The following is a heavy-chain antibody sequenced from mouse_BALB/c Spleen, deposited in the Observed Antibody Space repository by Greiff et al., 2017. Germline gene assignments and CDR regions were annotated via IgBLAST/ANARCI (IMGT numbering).Heavy chain of an antibody. V-gene: IGHV5-17*02. CDR3: ARLSGGPYDYGEAY. Sequence: EVQVVESGGGLVQPGGSRKLSCAASGFTFSSFGMHWVRQAPEKGLEWVAYISSGSSTIYYADTVKGRFTISRDNPKNTLFLQMTSLRSEDTAMYYCARLSGGPYDYGEAYWGQGTLVTVSA. CDR1: GFTFSSFG. D-gene: IGHD2-4*01. J-gene: IGHJ3*01. CDR2: ISSGSSTI.